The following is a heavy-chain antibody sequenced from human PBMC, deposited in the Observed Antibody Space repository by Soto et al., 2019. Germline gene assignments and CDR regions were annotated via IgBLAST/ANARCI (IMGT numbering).Heavy chain of an antibody. V-gene: IGHV1-69*01. CDR3: ASSLVAATDYQYYYFYGMDV. J-gene: IGHJ6*02. Sequence: QVQLVQSGAEVKKPGSSVKVSCKASGGTFSSYAISWVRQAPGQGLEWMGGIIPIFGTANYAQKFQGRVTITADESTSTAYMQASSLRSEDTAVYYCASSLVAATDYQYYYFYGMDVWGQGTTVTVSS. D-gene: IGHD2-15*01. CDR2: IIPIFGTA. CDR1: GGTFSSYA.